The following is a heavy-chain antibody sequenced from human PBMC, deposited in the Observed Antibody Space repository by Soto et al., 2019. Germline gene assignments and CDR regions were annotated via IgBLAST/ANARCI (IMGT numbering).Heavy chain of an antibody. V-gene: IGHV2-5*02. D-gene: IGHD5-18*01. CDR2: IYWDDDK. CDR1: GFSLSTSGVG. J-gene: IGHJ4*02. CDR3: AHSYQGYSYGFFFDY. Sequence: QITLKESGPTLVKPTQTLTLTCTFSGFSLSTSGVGVGWIRQPPGKALEWLALIYWDDDKRYSPSLKSRLTITKDTSKNQVVLTMTNMDPVDTATYYCAHSYQGYSYGFFFDYWGQGTLGTVSS.